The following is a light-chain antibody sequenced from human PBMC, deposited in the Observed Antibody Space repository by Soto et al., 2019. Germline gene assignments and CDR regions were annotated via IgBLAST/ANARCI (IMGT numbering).Light chain of an antibody. CDR3: QQYHSYGWT. J-gene: IGKJ1*01. CDR2: QAS. Sequence: DIQMTQSPSTLSASVGDRVTITCRASGNIIRWLAWYHQKPGKAPNLLIYQASTLESGVPSRFSGSGSGTEFNLTISSLQPDDVATYFCQQYHSYGWTFGQGTKVEIK. V-gene: IGKV1-5*03. CDR1: GNIIRW.